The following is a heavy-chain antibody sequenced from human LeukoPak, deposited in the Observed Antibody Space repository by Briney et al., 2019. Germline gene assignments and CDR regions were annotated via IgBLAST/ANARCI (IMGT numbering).Heavy chain of an antibody. CDR3: ARPIYSGYDSFDY. CDR1: GGSFSGYY. J-gene: IGHJ4*02. CDR2: INHSGST. D-gene: IGHD5-12*01. Sequence: SETLSLTCAVYGGSFSGYYWSWIRQPPGKGLEWIGEINHSGSTNYNPSLKSRATISVDKSKNQFSLKLSSVTAADTAVYYCARPIYSGYDSFDYWGQGTLVTVSS. V-gene: IGHV4-34*01.